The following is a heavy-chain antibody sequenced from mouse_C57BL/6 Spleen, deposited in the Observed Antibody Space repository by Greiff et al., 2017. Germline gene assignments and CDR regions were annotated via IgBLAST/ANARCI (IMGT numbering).Heavy chain of an antibody. Sequence: EVKLQESGPELVKPGASVKISCKASGYSFTGYYMNWVKQSPGQSLEWIGEINPSTGGTTYNQKFKAKATLTVDKSSSTAYMQLKSLTSAVSAVEYCARDYSDCWDFDVWGTGTTVTVSS. V-gene: IGHV1-42*01. J-gene: IGHJ1*03. CDR1: GYSFTGYY. CDR3: ARDYSDCWDFDV. CDR2: INPSTGGT. D-gene: IGHD2-12*01.